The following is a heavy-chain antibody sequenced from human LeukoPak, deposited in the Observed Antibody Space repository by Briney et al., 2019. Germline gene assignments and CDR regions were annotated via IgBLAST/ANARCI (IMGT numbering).Heavy chain of an antibody. J-gene: IGHJ4*02. CDR1: GLTFSRYA. V-gene: IGHV3-23*01. D-gene: IGHD3-10*01. CDR2: ISDDSSFT. Sequence: GGSLRLSCAASGLTFSRYAMSWARQAPGKGLEWVSVISDDSSFTYYADSVKGRFTISRDNSKNTLYLQMNSLRAEDTALYYCAKHVGSGSGWDYFDYWGQGTLVTVSS. CDR3: AKHVGSGSGWDYFDY.